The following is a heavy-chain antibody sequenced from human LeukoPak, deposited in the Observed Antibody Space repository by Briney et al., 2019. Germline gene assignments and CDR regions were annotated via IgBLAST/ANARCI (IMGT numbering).Heavy chain of an antibody. V-gene: IGHV1-18*01. J-gene: IGHJ4*02. CDR2: ISADNGNT. CDR3: VRGGPCVDTSNWCPFDI. Sequence: ASVKVSCKASGDTLTSFGISWVRQAPGQGLEWMGWISADNGNTHYAQKLQGRVNLTTDTSTSTAYMELRSLRSDDTAVYYCVRGGPCVDTSNWCPFDIWGQGALVTVSS. D-gene: IGHD6-13*01. CDR1: GDTLTSFG.